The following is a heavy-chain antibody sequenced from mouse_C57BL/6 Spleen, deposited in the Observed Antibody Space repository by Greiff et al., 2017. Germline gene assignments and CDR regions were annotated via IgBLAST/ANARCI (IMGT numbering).Heavy chain of an antibody. J-gene: IGHJ3*01. Sequence: QVQLQQSGAELVRPGASVSLSCTASGYTFTGYEMHWVKQTPVHGLEWLGVIDPDTGGTAYNQMFKSMAILTAETSASTAYMGLRSQATEISAVSYCARGQGFAYWGQGTLVTVSA. CDR1: GYTFTGYE. V-gene: IGHV1-15*01. CDR3: ARGQGFAY. CDR2: IDPDTGGT. D-gene: IGHD3-1*01.